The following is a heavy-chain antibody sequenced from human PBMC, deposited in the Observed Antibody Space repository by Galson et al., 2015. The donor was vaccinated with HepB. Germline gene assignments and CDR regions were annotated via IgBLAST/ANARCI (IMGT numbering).Heavy chain of an antibody. J-gene: IGHJ4*02. CDR2: INPSGGST. Sequence: VSCKASGYTFTGYYMHCVRQAPGQGLEWMGIINPSGGSTSYAQKFQGRVTMTRDTSTSTVYMELSSLRSEDTAVYYCARDRYDILTGYGYWGQGTLVTVSS. CDR3: ARDRYDILTGYGY. D-gene: IGHD3-9*01. CDR1: GYTFTGYY. V-gene: IGHV1-46*01.